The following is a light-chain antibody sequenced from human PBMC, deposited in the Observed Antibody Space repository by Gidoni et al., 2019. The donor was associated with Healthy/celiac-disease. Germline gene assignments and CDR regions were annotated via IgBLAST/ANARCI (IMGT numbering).Light chain of an antibody. CDR2: GNS. Sequence: QSVLTQPPSVSGAPAQRVTISCTGSSSTNGAGHDGPWYQQLPGTAPKLLIDGNSNRPSGVPDRCSGSKSGTSASLAITGLQTEDEADYYCQSNDSSLSGSVFGGGTKLTGL. CDR3: QSNDSSLSGSV. CDR1: SSTNGAGHD. J-gene: IGLJ2*01. V-gene: IGLV1-40*01.